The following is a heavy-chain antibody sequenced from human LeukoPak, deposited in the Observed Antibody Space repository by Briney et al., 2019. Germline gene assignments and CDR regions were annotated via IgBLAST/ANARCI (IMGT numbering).Heavy chain of an antibody. D-gene: IGHD6-13*01. CDR3: AAAGSFSRFHY. CDR2: IFNSGST. V-gene: IGHV4-39*01. CDR1: GGSISSSNYY. J-gene: IGHJ4*02. Sequence: SETLSLTCTVSGGSISSSNYYWGWIRQPPGKGLEWIGYIFNSGSTYYNPSLKSRVTILVDTSKNQFSLKLSSVTAADTAVYYCAAAGSFSRFHYWGQGTLVTVSS.